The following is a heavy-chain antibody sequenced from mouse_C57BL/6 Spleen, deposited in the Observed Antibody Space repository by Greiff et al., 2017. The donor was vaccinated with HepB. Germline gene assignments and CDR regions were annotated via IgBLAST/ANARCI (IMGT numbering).Heavy chain of an antibody. CDR3: ARWVRTIGYFDY. Sequence: QVQLQQPGAELVKPGASVKLSCKASGYTFTSYWMHWVKQRPGRGLEWIGRIDPNSGGTKYNEKFKSKATLTVDKPASTAYMPLSSLTSEDSAVYYCARWVRTIGYFDYWGQGTTLTVSS. D-gene: IGHD2-14*01. V-gene: IGHV1-72*01. CDR1: GYTFTSYW. J-gene: IGHJ2*01. CDR2: IDPNSGGT.